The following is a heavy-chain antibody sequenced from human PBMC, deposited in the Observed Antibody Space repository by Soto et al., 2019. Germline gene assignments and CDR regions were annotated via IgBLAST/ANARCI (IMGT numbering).Heavy chain of an antibody. J-gene: IGHJ2*01. CDR1: GGSINNGDYY. CDR2: IYYSGST. D-gene: IGHD3-3*01. Sequence: QVQLQESGPGLVKSSQTLSLTCAVSGGSINNGDYYWSWIRRPSGKGLEWIGYIYYSGSTYVNPSLKSRISMSRDTSKNQFSLKLTSVTAADTAVDYCAREKSVVFGMAHPYWYFDRWGRGTLVTVSS. V-gene: IGHV4-30-4*01. CDR3: AREKSVVFGMAHPYWYFDR.